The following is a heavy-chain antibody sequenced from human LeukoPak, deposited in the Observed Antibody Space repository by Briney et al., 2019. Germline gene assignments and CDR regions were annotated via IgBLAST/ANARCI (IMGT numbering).Heavy chain of an antibody. D-gene: IGHD6-19*01. CDR2: INPNSGGT. CDR3: ARVQSGWYGERSAGY. Sequence: GASVKVSCKASGYTFTGYYMHWVRQAPGQGLEWMGWINPNSGGTNYAQKFQGRVTMTRDTSISTAYMELSSLRSEDTAVYYCARVQSGWYGERSAGYWGQGTLVTVSS. V-gene: IGHV1-2*02. J-gene: IGHJ4*02. CDR1: GYTFTGYY.